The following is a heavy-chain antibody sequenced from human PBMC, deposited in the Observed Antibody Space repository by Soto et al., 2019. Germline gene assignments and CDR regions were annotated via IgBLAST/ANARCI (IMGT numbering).Heavy chain of an antibody. V-gene: IGHV1-46*01. Sequence: ASVKVSCKASGYTFTSYYMHWVRQAPGQGLEWMGIINPSGGSTSYAQKFQGRVTMTRDTSTSTVYMELSSLRSEDTAVYYCARDGTVTTLYYYYGMDVWGQGTTVTGSS. CDR3: ARDGTVTTLYYYYGMDV. J-gene: IGHJ6*02. D-gene: IGHD4-17*01. CDR2: INPSGGST. CDR1: GYTFTSYY.